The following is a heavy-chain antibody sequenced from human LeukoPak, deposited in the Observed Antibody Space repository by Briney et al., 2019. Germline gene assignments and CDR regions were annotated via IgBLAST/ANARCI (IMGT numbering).Heavy chain of an antibody. CDR2: ISYDGSNK. J-gene: IGHJ4*02. Sequence: GGSLRLSCAASGFTFSSYAMHWVRQAPGKGLEWVAVISYDGSNKYYADSVKGRFTISRDNSKNTLYLQMNSLRAEDTAVYYCAGPDIAAAGRFDYWGQGTLVTVSS. V-gene: IGHV3-30-3*01. CDR1: GFTFSSYA. D-gene: IGHD6-13*01. CDR3: AGPDIAAAGRFDY.